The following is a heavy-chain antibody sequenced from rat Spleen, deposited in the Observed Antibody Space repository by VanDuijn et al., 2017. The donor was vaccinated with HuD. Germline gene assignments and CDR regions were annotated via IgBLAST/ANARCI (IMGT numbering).Heavy chain of an antibody. CDR2: ITYDGSGT. D-gene: IGHD1-7*01. V-gene: IGHV5-7*01. J-gene: IGHJ3*01. Sequence: EVQLVESGGGLVQPGRSLKLSCAASGFTFSDYNMAWVRQAPKRGLEWVATITYDGSGTYYPDSVKGRFTISRDNAKSTLYLQMGSLRSEDTATYNYARPDYGYPFAYWGQGTLVTVSS. CDR1: GFTFSDYN. CDR3: ARPDYGYPFAY.